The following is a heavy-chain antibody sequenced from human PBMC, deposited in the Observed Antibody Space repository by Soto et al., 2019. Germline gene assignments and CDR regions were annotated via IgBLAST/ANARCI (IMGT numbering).Heavy chain of an antibody. Sequence: QGQLVQSGAEVKKPGSSVKVSCQAYGCTFSSYAISWVRQAPGQGLEWMGGNIPICGTANYEQKFQGRVKMTADETTSAAYMGLSNLRSEDTAVYYCARYWRGYSGYGPPPGSKGWFDPWGQGTLVTVSS. CDR2: NIPICGTA. V-gene: IGHV1-69*01. D-gene: IGHD5-12*01. CDR1: GCTFSSYA. J-gene: IGHJ5*02. CDR3: ARYWRGYSGYGPPPGSKGWFDP.